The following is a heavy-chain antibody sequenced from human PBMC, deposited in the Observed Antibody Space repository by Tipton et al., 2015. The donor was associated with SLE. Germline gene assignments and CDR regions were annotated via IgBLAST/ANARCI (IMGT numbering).Heavy chain of an antibody. D-gene: IGHD3-3*01. V-gene: IGHV3-74*01. CDR3: ARARGYDFTPFDY. Sequence: GSLRLSCAASGFTFSSYWMHWVRQAPGKGLVWVSRINSDGSSTSYADSVKGRFTISRDNAKNTLYLQMNSLRAEDTAVYYCARARGYDFTPFDYWGQGTLVTVSS. CDR2: INSDGSST. CDR1: GFTFSSYW. J-gene: IGHJ4*02.